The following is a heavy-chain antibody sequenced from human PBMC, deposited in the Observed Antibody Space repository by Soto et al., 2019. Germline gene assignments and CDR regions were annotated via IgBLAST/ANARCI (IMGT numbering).Heavy chain of an antibody. Sequence: PVGSLSLSFAASGFIFSNYAMTWVRQVPGKGLEWVSTISVTGTITHYAESVEGRFTIPRDSFKSTLFLQMNSLRAADTAIYYCAIDYATGYADFWGQGTLDGVSS. CDR2: ISVTGTIT. CDR1: GFIFSNYA. D-gene: IGHD5-12*01. CDR3: AIDYATGYADF. V-gene: IGHV3-23*01. J-gene: IGHJ4*02.